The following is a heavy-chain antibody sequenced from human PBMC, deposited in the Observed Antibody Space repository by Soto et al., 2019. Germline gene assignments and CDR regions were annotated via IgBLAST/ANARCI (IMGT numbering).Heavy chain of an antibody. D-gene: IGHD3-10*01. Sequence: PSETLSLTCTFSGGSISSSSFHWGWIRQPPGKGLEWIGSIYYSGSTYYSPSLKSRVTISVDTSKNQFSLKLSSVTAADTAVYYCARAPRGNYGYPSYFDYWGQGTLVTVSS. CDR1: GGSISSSSFH. CDR3: ARAPRGNYGYPSYFDY. J-gene: IGHJ4*02. V-gene: IGHV4-39*07. CDR2: IYYSGST.